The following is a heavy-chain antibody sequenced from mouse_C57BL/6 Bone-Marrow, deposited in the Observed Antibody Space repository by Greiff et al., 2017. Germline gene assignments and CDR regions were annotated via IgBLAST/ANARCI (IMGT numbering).Heavy chain of an antibody. CDR3: ARDGYYAMDY. CDR2: ISDGGSYT. J-gene: IGHJ4*01. Sequence: EVKVVESGGGLVKPGGSLKLSCAASGFTFSSYAMSWVRQTPEKRLEWVATISDGGSYTYYPDNVKGRFTISRDNAKNKLYLQMSHLKSEDTAMYYCARDGYYAMDYWGQGTSVTVAS. V-gene: IGHV5-4*01. CDR1: GFTFSSYA.